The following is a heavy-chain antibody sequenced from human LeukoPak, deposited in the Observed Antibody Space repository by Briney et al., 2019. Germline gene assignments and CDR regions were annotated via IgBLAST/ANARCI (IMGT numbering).Heavy chain of an antibody. CDR1: GFIFSSYE. V-gene: IGHV3-48*03. J-gene: IGHJ3*01. CDR2: ISESGNTI. CDR3: ARDLIPGYYGSGYY. D-gene: IGHD3-10*01. Sequence: PGGSLRLSCAASGFIFSSYEMNWVRQAPGKGLEWLSYISESGNTIYSADSVKGRFTISRDNAKNSLYLQMNSLRAEDTAVYYCARDLIPGYYGSGYYWGQGTMVTVSS.